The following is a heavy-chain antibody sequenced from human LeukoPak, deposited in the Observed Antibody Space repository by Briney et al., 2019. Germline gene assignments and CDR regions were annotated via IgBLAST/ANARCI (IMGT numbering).Heavy chain of an antibody. V-gene: IGHV3-48*04. J-gene: IGHJ4*02. D-gene: IGHD2-2*01. CDR2: ISSSSNTI. CDR3: ARLGYCSSTSCYGGAFDY. CDR1: GFTFSSFG. Sequence: QAGGSLRLSCAASGFTFSSFGMNWVRQAPGKGLEWVSYISSSSNTIYYADSVKGRFTISRDNAKNSLYLQMNSLRAEDTAVYYCARLGYCSSTSCYGGAFDYWGQGTLVTVSS.